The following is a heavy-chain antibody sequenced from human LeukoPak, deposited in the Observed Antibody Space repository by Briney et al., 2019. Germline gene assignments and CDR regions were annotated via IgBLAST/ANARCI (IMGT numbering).Heavy chain of an antibody. J-gene: IGHJ3*02. D-gene: IGHD1-1*01. V-gene: IGHV3-30-3*01. CDR3: ASPLNGVGAFDI. CDR1: GFTFSSYA. CDR2: ISYDGSNK. Sequence: PGRSLRLSCAASGFTFSSYAMHWVRQAPGKGLEWVAVISYDGSNKYYADSVKGRFTISRDNSKNTLYLQMNSLRAEDTAVYYCASPLNGVGAFDIWGQGTMVTVSS.